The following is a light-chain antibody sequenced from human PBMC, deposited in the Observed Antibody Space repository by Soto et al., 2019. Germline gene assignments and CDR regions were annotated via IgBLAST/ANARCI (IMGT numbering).Light chain of an antibody. CDR3: QQYYGTPYT. CDR2: WAS. V-gene: IGKV4-1*01. CDR1: QSVLYSSNSKNY. J-gene: IGKJ2*01. Sequence: DIVMTQSPDSLAVSLGERATINCKSSQSVLYSSNSKNYLAWYQQKPGQPPKLLIYWASTRESGVPDRISGSGSGTDFTLTISSLQAEDVAVYYCQQYYGTPYTFGQGTKLEIK.